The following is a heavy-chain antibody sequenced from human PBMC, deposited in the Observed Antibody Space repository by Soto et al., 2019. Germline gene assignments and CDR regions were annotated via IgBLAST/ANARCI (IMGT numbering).Heavy chain of an antibody. CDR1: GFAISRGYY. J-gene: IGHJ4*02. Sequence: SETLSLTCSVSGFAISRGYYWSWVRQPPGKGLEWIGSIYPSVSSYHDPSLATRLRLSIDTSKNQFTLNLTSVTAADTALYFCAREKVGTTFFDNWGQGIQVTVS. CDR2: IYPSVSS. CDR3: AREKVGTTFFDN. V-gene: IGHV4-38-2*02. D-gene: IGHD1-1*01.